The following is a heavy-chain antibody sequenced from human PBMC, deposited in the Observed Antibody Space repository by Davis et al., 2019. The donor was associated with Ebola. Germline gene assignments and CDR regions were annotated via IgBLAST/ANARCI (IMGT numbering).Heavy chain of an antibody. CDR3: ARDIGDGYNFDYMDV. J-gene: IGHJ6*03. CDR2: ISSSGSTI. V-gene: IGHV3-11*04. CDR1: GFTFSDYY. Sequence: GESLKISCAASGFTFSDYYMSWIRQAPGKGLEWVSYISSSGSTIYYADSVKGRFTISRDNAKNTLYLQMNSLRAEDTAVYYCARDIGDGYNFDYMDVWGKGTTVTVSS. D-gene: IGHD5-24*01.